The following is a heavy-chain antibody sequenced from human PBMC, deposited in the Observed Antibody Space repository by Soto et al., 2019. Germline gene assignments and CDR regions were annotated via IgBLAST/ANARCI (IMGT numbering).Heavy chain of an antibody. CDR1: GGTFSSYA. Sequence: SVKVSCKASGGTFSSYAISWVRQAPGQGLEWTGGIIPIFGTANYAQKFQGRVTITADESTSTAYMELSSLRSEDTAVYYCARGGIRIVVVTAIPDGMDVWGQGTTVTVS. CDR3: ARGGIRIVVVTAIPDGMDV. J-gene: IGHJ6*02. V-gene: IGHV1-69*13. D-gene: IGHD2-21*02. CDR2: IIPIFGTA.